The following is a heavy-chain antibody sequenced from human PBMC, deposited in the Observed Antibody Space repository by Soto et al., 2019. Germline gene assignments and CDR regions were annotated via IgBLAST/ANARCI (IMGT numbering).Heavy chain of an antibody. Sequence: GSLRLSCTASGLPHSNFAMMWVRQAPGKGLECVSGIYGSGRGIEYADSVKGRFTISRDNSKNTVYLQMTDLRADDTAVYYCAKDAVYNDGLWLMDHWGQGTQVTVSS. J-gene: IGHJ4*02. CDR1: GLPHSNFA. CDR3: AKDAVYNDGLWLMDH. D-gene: IGHD3-16*01. V-gene: IGHV3-23*05. CDR2: IYGSGRGI.